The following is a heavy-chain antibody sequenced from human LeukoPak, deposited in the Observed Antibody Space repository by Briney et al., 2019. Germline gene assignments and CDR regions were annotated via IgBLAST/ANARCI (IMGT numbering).Heavy chain of an antibody. CDR2: INPNSGGT. CDR1: GYTFTGYY. CDR3: ARDRAWELPENDFDY. D-gene: IGHD1-26*01. J-gene: IGHJ4*02. V-gene: IGHV1-2*02. Sequence: ASVNVSCNASGYTFTGYYMHWVRQAPGQGLEWMGWINPNSGGTNYKQKFQGKVTMTRDTSISTAYMELSRLRSADTAVYYCARDRAWELPENDFDYWGQGTLVTVSS.